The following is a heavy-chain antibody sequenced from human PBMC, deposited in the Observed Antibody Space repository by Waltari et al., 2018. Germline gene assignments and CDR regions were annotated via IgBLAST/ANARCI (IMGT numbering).Heavy chain of an antibody. CDR3: ARGAYIAVAGTFDY. CDR2: INHRGST. V-gene: IGHV4-34*01. D-gene: IGHD6-19*01. CDR1: GGSFSGYS. J-gene: IGHJ4*02. Sequence: QVQLQQWGAGLLKPAETLSLTCAVYGGSFSGYSWRWIRQPPGKGLEWIGEINHRGSTNYNPSLKIRVTISVDTSKNQFSLKLSSVTAADTAVYYCARGAYIAVAGTFDYWGQGTLVTVSS.